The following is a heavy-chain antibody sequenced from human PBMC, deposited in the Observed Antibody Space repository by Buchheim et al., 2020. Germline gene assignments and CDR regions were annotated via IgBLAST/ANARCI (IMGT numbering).Heavy chain of an antibody. CDR2: ISSSGSTI. D-gene: IGHD1-26*01. CDR1: GFTFSSYE. V-gene: IGHV3-48*03. J-gene: IGHJ6*02. Sequence: EVQLVESGGGLVQPGGSLRLSCAASGFTFSSYEMNWVRQAPGKGLEWVSYISSSGSTIYYADSVKGRFTISRDNAQNSLYLQMNSLRAEDTAVYYCARLQLISGSYFSYYYYGMDVWGQGTT. CDR3: ARLQLISGSYFSYYYYGMDV.